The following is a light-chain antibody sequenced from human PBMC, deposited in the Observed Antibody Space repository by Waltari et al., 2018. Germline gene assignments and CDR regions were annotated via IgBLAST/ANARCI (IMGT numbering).Light chain of an antibody. CDR3: SSNTTSTAFV. J-gene: IGLJ3*02. CDR2: DVH. V-gene: IGLV2-14*03. CDR1: SSDVGAYNY. Sequence: QSALTQPASVSGSPGQSITISCAGSSSDVGAYNYVSWYQQYPGKAPKVIIHDVHKRPSGVSDRFSGSKSGNTASLTISGLQAEDEADYYCSSNTTSTAFVFGGGTKLTVL.